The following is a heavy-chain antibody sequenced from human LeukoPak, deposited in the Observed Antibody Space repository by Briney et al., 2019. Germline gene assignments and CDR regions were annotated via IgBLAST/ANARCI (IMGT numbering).Heavy chain of an antibody. CDR2: IYTSGST. Sequence: PSETLSLTCTASGASISSYYWSWIRQPPGKGLEWIGYIYTSGSTNYNPSLKSRVTISVGSSKNQFSLKVSSVTAADTAVYYCARLDRFGTNYYYMDVWGNGTTVTVSS. CDR3: ARLDRFGTNYYYMDV. V-gene: IGHV4-4*09. D-gene: IGHD3-10*01. CDR1: GASISSYY. J-gene: IGHJ6*03.